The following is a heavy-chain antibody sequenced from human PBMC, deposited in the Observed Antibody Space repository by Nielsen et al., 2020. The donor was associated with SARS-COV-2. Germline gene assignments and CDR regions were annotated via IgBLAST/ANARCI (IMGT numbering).Heavy chain of an antibody. CDR1: GYTFTGYY. V-gene: IGHV1/OR15-3*02. J-gene: IGHJ6*02. CDR2: INAGNGNT. CDR3: AREAIAVAGYYYYGMDV. D-gene: IGHD6-19*01. Sequence: ASVKVSCKASGYTFTGYYMHWVRQAPGQRLEWMGWINAGNGNTKYSQKFQGRVTITRDTSASTAYMELSSLRSEDTAVYYCAREAIAVAGYYYYGMDVWGQGTTVTVSS.